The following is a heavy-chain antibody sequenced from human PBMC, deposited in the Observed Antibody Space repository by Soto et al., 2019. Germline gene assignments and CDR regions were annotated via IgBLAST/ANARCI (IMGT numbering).Heavy chain of an antibody. CDR2: IGTRGRTI. J-gene: IGHJ6*02. Sequence: GGSLRLSCAASGFTFSNYEMNWVRQAPGKGLEWVSYIGTRGRTIYYADSVKGRFTISRDNAKNSLYLQMNSLRAEDTAVYYCARDPAIYSGKFDYGLDVWGQGTTVTVSS. D-gene: IGHD4-4*01. CDR1: GFTFSNYE. CDR3: ARDPAIYSGKFDYGLDV. V-gene: IGHV3-48*03.